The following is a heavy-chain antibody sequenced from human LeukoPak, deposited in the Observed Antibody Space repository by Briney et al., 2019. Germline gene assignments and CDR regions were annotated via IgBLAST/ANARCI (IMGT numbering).Heavy chain of an antibody. D-gene: IGHD1-14*01. V-gene: IGHV4-38-2*02. Sequence: PSETLSLTCTVSGYSISSGYYWGWIRQPPGKGLEGIGSLYHSGSTYYNPSLKSRVTISVDTSKNQFSLKLSPVTATDTAVYYCARARRERVDHWGQGTLVTVSS. CDR3: ARARRERVDH. J-gene: IGHJ5*02. CDR2: LYHSGST. CDR1: GYSISSGYY.